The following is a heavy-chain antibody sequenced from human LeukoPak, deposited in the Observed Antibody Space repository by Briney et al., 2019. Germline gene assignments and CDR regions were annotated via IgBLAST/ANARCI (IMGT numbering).Heavy chain of an antibody. J-gene: IGHJ4*02. Sequence: GGSLRLSCAASGFTVTSDYMSWVRQAPGKGLEWVSVIYSGGTTFYADSVKGRFTISRDNSKNTLYLQMNSLRAEDTAMYYCARASSIGKAGLFDYWGQGTLVTVSS. V-gene: IGHV3-53*01. CDR2: IYSGGTT. D-gene: IGHD6-13*01. CDR3: ARASSIGKAGLFDY. CDR1: GFTVTSDY.